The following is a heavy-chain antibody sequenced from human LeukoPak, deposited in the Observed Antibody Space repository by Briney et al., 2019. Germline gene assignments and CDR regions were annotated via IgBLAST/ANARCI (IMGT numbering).Heavy chain of an antibody. CDR2: IRSKAYGGTT. J-gene: IGHJ6*02. V-gene: IGHV3-49*03. CDR1: GFTFGDYA. D-gene: IGHD2-8*01. Sequence: GGSLRLSCTASGFTFGDYAMSWFRQAPRKGLEWVGFIRSKAYGGTTEYAASVKGRFTISRDDSKSIAYLQMNSLRTEDTAVYYCTRINGYYYYGMDVWGQGTTVTVSS. CDR3: TRINGYYYYGMDV.